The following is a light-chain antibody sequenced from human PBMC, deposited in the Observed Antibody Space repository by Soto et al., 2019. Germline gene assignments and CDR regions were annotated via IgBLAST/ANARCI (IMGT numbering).Light chain of an antibody. V-gene: IGKV2-30*01. CDR2: KVS. CDR1: QSLVDRDGDTY. CDR3: MQGTHWPPFT. J-gene: IGKJ2*01. Sequence: DVVMTQSPLSLPVTLGQPASISCRSSQSLVDRDGDTYLNWFQQRPGQSPRRLIYKVSNRDSGVPDRFSGSGSGTDFTLKISRVEAEDVGVYYCMQGTHWPPFTFGQGTRLEI.